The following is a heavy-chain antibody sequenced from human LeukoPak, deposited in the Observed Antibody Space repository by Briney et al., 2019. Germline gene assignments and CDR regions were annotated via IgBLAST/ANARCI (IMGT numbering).Heavy chain of an antibody. CDR1: A. CDR3: AKDRGYSEFDP. D-gene: IGHD5-18*01. J-gene: IGHJ5*02. Sequence: AXXXVRQTPGKXXEWVSSISGGGGGTHYADSVKGRFTISRDNSKNTLYLQMNSLRAEDTAVYYCAKDRGYSEFDPWGQGTLVTVSS. V-gene: IGHV3-23*01. CDR2: ISGGGGGT.